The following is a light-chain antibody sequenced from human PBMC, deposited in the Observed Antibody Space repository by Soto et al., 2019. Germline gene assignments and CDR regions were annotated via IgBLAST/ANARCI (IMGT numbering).Light chain of an antibody. CDR1: QTITNY. Sequence: DIQMTQSPSSLSASVGDRVTITCLTIQTITNYLNWFQQKPGKAPKLLIYAASRFQGGVPSRFSGSASGTDFTVTISSLQPEDFATYYCQQSYSTPRPFGQGAK. CDR3: QQSYSTPRP. CDR2: AAS. J-gene: IGKJ1*01. V-gene: IGKV1-39*01.